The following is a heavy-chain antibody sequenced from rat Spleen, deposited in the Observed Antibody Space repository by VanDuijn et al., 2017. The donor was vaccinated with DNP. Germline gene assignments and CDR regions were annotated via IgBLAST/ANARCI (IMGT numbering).Heavy chain of an antibody. J-gene: IGHJ2*01. Sequence: EVQLVESGGGPVQPGRSLKLSCVASGFIFSNYWMTWIRQAPGKGLEWVASISNTGDHTYYSDSVKGRFSLSRDNAKSTLYLQMNSLRSEDTAPYYCTRGITIAAISTFDYWGQGFMVTVSS. CDR2: ISNTGDHT. CDR1: GFIFSNYW. CDR3: TRGITIAAISTFDY. D-gene: IGHD1-2*01. V-gene: IGHV5-31*01.